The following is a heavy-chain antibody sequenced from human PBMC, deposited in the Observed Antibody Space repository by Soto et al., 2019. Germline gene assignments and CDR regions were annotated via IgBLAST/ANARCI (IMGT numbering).Heavy chain of an antibody. J-gene: IGHJ4*02. Sequence: PSETLSLTCTVSSGSISSYYWNWIRQPPGKGLEWIGSIYYSGNTNYSPSLKNRVTISVDTSKKQFSLKLTSVTAADTAMYYCARGYCSSTSCYEFDYWGQGTLVTVSS. CDR3: ARGYCSSTSCYEFDY. D-gene: IGHD2-2*01. CDR2: IYYSGNT. V-gene: IGHV4-59*01. CDR1: SGSISSYY.